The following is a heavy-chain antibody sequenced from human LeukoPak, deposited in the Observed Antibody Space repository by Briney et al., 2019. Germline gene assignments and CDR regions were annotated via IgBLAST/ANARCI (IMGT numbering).Heavy chain of an antibody. D-gene: IGHD1-26*01. CDR3: ARDSGSYMY. V-gene: IGHV1-8*01. CDR1: GYTFTSYD. CDR2: MNPNSGNT. Sequence: GASVKVSCKASGYTFTSYDINWVRQATGQGLEWMGWMNPNSGNTGYAQKFQGRVTITADKSTSTAYMELSSLRSEDTAVYYCARDSGSYMYWGQGTLVTVSS. J-gene: IGHJ4*02.